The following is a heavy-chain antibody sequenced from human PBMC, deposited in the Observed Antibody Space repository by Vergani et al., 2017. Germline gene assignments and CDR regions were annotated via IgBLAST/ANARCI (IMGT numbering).Heavy chain of an antibody. CDR2: ISSSSSYI. J-gene: IGHJ4*02. Sequence: VQLVESGGGVVQPGRSLRLSCAASGFTFSSYGMHWVRQAPGKGLEWVSSISSSSSYIYYADSVKGRFTISRDNAKNSLYLQMNSLRAEDTAVYYCARESQLVSGYWGQGTLVTVSS. V-gene: IGHV3-21*01. CDR3: ARESQLVSGY. D-gene: IGHD6-6*01. CDR1: GFTFSSYG.